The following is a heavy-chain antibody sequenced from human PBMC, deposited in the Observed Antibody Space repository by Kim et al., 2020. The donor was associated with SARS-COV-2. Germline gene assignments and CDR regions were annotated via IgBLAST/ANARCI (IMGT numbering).Heavy chain of an antibody. J-gene: IGHJ4*02. Sequence: SETLSLTCAVYGGSFSGYYWSWIRQPPGKGLEWIGEINHSGSTNYNPSLKSRVTISVDTCKNQFSLKLSSVTAADTAVYYCAREGDRVAAGDYFDYWGQGTLVTVSS. D-gene: IGHD2-15*01. CDR2: INHSGST. V-gene: IGHV4-34*01. CDR3: AREGDRVAAGDYFDY. CDR1: GGSFSGYY.